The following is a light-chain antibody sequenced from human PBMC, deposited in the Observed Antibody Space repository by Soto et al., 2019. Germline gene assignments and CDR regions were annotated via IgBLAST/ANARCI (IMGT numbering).Light chain of an antibody. CDR3: QQYNYWPPKIT. CDR1: QSVASS. V-gene: IGKV3D-15*01. Sequence: EIVLTQSPGTLSLSPGERATLSCRASQSVASSLAWYQQKPGQAPRLLIYGASSRATGIPDRFSGSGSGTEFTLTISSLQSEDFAVYYCQQYNYWPPKITFGQGTRLEIK. J-gene: IGKJ5*01. CDR2: GAS.